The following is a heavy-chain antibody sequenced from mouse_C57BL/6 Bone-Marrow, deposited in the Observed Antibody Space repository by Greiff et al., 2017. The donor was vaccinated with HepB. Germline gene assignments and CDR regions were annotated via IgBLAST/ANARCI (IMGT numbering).Heavy chain of an antibody. Sequence: EVQGVESGGGLVQPGESLKLSCESNEYEFPSHDMSWVRKTPEKRLELVAAINSDGGSTYYPDTMERQFIISRDNTKKTLYLQMSSLRSEDTALYYCARHGLIIGGAWFAYWGQGTLVTVSA. V-gene: IGHV5-2*01. CDR3: ARHGLIIGGAWFAY. CDR1: EYEFPSHD. CDR2: INSDGGST. D-gene: IGHD2-14*01. J-gene: IGHJ3*01.